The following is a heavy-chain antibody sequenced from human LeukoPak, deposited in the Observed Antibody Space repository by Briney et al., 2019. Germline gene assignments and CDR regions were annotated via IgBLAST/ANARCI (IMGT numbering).Heavy chain of an antibody. CDR3: ARESGYTYGRDY. V-gene: IGHV4-59*01. CDR1: GGSISSYY. J-gene: IGHJ4*02. Sequence: ASETLSLTCTVSGGSISSYYWSWIRQPPGKGLEWIGYIYYSGSTNYNPSLKSRVTISVDTSKNQFSLKLSSVTAADTAVYYCARESGYTYGRDYWGQGTLVTVSS. CDR2: IYYSGST. D-gene: IGHD5-18*01.